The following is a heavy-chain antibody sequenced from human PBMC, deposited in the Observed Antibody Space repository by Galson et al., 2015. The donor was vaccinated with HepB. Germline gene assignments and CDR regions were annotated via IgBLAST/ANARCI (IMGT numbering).Heavy chain of an antibody. CDR2: INPSGGST. J-gene: IGHJ6*02. V-gene: IGHV1-46*01. CDR3: ARERRDGGYVPFYYYYGMDV. D-gene: IGHD5-12*01. Sequence: SVKVSCKASGYTFTSYYMHWVRQAPGQGLEWMGIINPSGGSTSYAQKFQGRVTMTRDTSTSTVYMELSSLRSEDTAVYYCARERRDGGYVPFYYYYGMDVWGQGTTVTVSS. CDR1: GYTFTSYY.